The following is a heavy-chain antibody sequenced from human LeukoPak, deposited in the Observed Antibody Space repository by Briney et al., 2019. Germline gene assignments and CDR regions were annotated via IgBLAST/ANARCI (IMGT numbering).Heavy chain of an antibody. CDR1: GGSISSYY. J-gene: IGHJ4*02. V-gene: IGHV4-59*08. CDR3: ARGCSSTSCYIGSIDY. D-gene: IGHD2-2*02. CDR2: IYYSGST. Sequence: SETLSLTCTVSGGSISSYYWSWIRQPPGKGLEWIGYIYYSGSTNYNPSLKSRVTISVDTSKNQFSLKLSSVTAADTAVYYCARGCSSTSCYIGSIDYWGQGTLVTVSS.